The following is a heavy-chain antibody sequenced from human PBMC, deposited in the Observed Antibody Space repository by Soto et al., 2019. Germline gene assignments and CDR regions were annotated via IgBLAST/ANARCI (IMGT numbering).Heavy chain of an antibody. Sequence: HPGVSLRLSCAASGFTFSSYGMHWVRQAPGKGLEWVAVISYDGSNKYYADSVKGRFTISRDNSKNTLYLQMNSLRAEDTAVYYCAKTPLIAAADPYYFDYWGQGTLVNVSS. CDR3: AKTPLIAAADPYYFDY. CDR2: ISYDGSNK. CDR1: GFTFSSYG. V-gene: IGHV3-30*18. J-gene: IGHJ4*02. D-gene: IGHD6-13*01.